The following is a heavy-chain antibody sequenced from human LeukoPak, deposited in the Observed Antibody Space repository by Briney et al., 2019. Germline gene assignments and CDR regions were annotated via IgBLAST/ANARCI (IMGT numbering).Heavy chain of an antibody. CDR1: GYTFTSYG. CDR2: ISAYNGNT. J-gene: IGHJ6*02. CDR3: ASGPLAGTTGLYYYYYGMDV. D-gene: IGHD1-7*01. Sequence: ASVKVSCKASGYTFTSYGISWVRQAPGQGLEWMRWISAYNGNTNYAQKLQGRVTMTTDTSTSTAYMELRSLRSDDTAVYYCASGPLAGTTGLYYYYYGMDVWGQGTTVTVSS. V-gene: IGHV1-18*01.